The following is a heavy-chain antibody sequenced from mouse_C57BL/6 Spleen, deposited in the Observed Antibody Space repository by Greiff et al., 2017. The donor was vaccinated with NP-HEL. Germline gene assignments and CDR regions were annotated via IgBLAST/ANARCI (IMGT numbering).Heavy chain of an antibody. V-gene: IGHV5-16*01. CDR3: ARDQDGYYPYWYFDV. CDR1: GFTFSDYY. D-gene: IGHD2-3*01. CDR2: INYDGSST. Sequence: EVQVVESEGGLVQPGSSMKLSCTASGFTFSDYYMAWVRQVPEKGLEWVANINYDGSSTYYLDSLKSRFIISRDNAKNILYLQMSSLKSEDTATYYCARDQDGYYPYWYFDVWGTGTTVTVSS. J-gene: IGHJ1*03.